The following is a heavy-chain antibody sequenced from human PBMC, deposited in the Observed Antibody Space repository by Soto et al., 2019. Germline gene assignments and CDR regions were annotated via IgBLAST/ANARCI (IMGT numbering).Heavy chain of an antibody. J-gene: IGHJ1*01. CDR1: GFPFSSYG. V-gene: IGHV3-33*01. D-gene: IGHD3-3*01. Sequence: PGGSLRLSCAASGFPFSSYGMHWVRPAPGKGLEWVAVIWYDGSNKYYADSVKGRFTISRDNSKNTLYLQMNSLRAEDTAVYYCATPFTIFGAFQFWGQGTLVTVSS. CDR3: ATPFTIFGAFQF. CDR2: IWYDGSNK.